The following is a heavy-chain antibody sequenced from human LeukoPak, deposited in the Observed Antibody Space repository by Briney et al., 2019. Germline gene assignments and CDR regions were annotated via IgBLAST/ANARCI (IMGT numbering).Heavy chain of an antibody. D-gene: IGHD3-10*01. CDR3: AKDVPYYYGPGSYHLDY. CDR1: GFSFSSYG. Sequence: GGSLRLSCAGSGFSFSSYGMHWIRQAPGKGLEWMAFIRSDGSNKYYADSVKRRFTISRDNSKNTLYLQMNSLRAEDTAVYYCAKDVPYYYGPGSYHLDYWGQGTLVTVSS. J-gene: IGHJ4*02. CDR2: IRSDGSNK. V-gene: IGHV3-30*02.